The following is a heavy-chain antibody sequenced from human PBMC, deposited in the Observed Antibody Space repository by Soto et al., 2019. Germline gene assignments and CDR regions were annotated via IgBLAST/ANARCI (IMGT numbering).Heavy chain of an antibody. D-gene: IGHD6-13*01. CDR3: ARVEGYSSSWYRGYYYYGMDV. Sequence: ASVKVSCQVSRGAVTNYSLNWVRHGPGQGLEWLGGIIPLHDTSNYSLKCRGRVTMTTDTSTSTAYMELRSLRADDTAVYYCARVEGYSSSWYRGYYYYGMDVWGQGTTVTVSS. CDR2: IIPLHDTS. CDR1: RGAVTNYS. V-gene: IGHV1-69*16. J-gene: IGHJ6*02.